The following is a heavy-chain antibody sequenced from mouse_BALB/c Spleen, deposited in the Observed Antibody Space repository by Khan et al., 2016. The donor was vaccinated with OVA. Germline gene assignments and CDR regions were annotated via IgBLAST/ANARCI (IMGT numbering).Heavy chain of an antibody. CDR2: ISSGGTT. Sequence: EVKLMESGGDLVKPGGSLKLSCAVSGFTFSSYVMSWVRQTPEKRLEWVASISSGGTTAYPDSVKGRFTISRDNARNIMYLQMSSLRSEDTAMYYCVREAYRYDEYYFDYWGQGTTLTVSS. CDR3: VREAYRYDEYYFDY. V-gene: IGHV5-6-5*01. D-gene: IGHD2-14*01. J-gene: IGHJ2*01. CDR1: GFTFSSYV.